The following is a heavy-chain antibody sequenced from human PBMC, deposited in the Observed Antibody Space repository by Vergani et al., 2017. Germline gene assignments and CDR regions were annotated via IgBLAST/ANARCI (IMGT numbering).Heavy chain of an antibody. Sequence: EVQLVESGGGLVKPGGSLRLSCAASGFTFSSYSMNWVRQAPGKGLEWVSSISSSSSYIYYADSVKGRFTISRDNAKNSLYLQMNSLRAEDTAVYYCARDPHLLYSNSPYFDYWGQGTLVTVSS. J-gene: IGHJ4*02. D-gene: IGHD4-11*01. CDR3: ARDPHLLYSNSPYFDY. CDR1: GFTFSSYS. CDR2: ISSSSSYI. V-gene: IGHV3-21*01.